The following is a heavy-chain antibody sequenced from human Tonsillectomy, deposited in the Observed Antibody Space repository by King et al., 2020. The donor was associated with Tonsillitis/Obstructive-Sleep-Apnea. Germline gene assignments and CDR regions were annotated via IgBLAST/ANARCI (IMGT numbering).Heavy chain of an antibody. D-gene: IGHD4-17*01. CDR1: GYSFTSYW. CDR2: IDPSDSYT. V-gene: IGHV5-10-1*01. CDR3: ARSKLAAADYVVAFDI. J-gene: IGHJ3*02. Sequence: QLVQSGAEVKKPGESLRISCKGSGYSFTSYWISWVRQMPGKGLEWMGRIDPSDSYTNYSPSFQGHVTISADKSISTAYLQWSSLKASDTAMYYCARSKLAAADYVVAFDIWGQGTMATVSS.